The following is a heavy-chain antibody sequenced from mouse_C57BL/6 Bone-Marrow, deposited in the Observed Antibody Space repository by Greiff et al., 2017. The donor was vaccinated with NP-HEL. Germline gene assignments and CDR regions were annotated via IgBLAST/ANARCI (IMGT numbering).Heavy chain of an antibody. V-gene: IGHV1-64*01. CDR3: ARADCYGRGY. D-gene: IGHD1-1*01. J-gene: IGHJ2*01. CDR1: GYTFTSYW. Sequence: QVQLQQPGAELVKPGASVKLSCKASGYTFTSYWMHWVKQRPGQGLEWIGMIHPNSGSTNYNEKFKSKATLTVDKSSRTAYMQLSSLTSEGSGVDYCARADCYGRGYWGQGTTLTVSS. CDR2: IHPNSGST.